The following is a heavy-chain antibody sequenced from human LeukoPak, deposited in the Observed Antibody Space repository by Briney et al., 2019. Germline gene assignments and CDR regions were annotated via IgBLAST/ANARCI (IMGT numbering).Heavy chain of an antibody. D-gene: IGHD2-2*01. CDR2: TYYRSKRYN. J-gene: IGHJ3*02. Sequence: SQTLSLTCAISGDSVSSNSAAWNWIRQSPSRGLEWLGRTYYRSKRYNDYAVSVKSRITINPDTSKNQFSLQLNSVTPEDTAVYYCARDKDIVVVPAANEPAFDIWGQGTMVTVSS. V-gene: IGHV6-1*01. CDR1: GDSVSSNSAA. CDR3: ARDKDIVVVPAANEPAFDI.